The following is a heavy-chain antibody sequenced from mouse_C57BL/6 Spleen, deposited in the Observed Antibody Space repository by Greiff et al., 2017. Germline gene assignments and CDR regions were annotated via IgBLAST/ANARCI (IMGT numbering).Heavy chain of an antibody. J-gene: IGHJ2*01. CDR3: AREGGD. Sequence: QVQLQQPGAELVRPGTSVKLSCTASGYTFTSYWMHWVKQRPGQGLEWIGVIDPSDSYTNYNQKFKGKATLTVDTSSSTAYMQLSSLTSEDSAVYYCAREGGDWGQGTTLTVSS. V-gene: IGHV1-59*01. CDR2: IDPSDSYT. CDR1: GYTFTSYW.